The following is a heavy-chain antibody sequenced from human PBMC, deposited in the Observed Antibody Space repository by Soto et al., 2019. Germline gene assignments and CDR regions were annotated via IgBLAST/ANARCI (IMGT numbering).Heavy chain of an antibody. J-gene: IGHJ4*02. Sequence: QVQVVESGGGVVQPGRSLRLSCAASGFTFRTYAMHWVRQAPGKGLEWVAVISHDGSNTDYGDSVKGRFTISRDNSKSTLSLQMNSLRPEDTGVYYCAKDDGSTVYFFASWVQGTLVSVSS. CDR1: GFTFRTYA. CDR2: ISHDGSNT. V-gene: IGHV3-30*18. CDR3: AKDDGSTVYFFAS.